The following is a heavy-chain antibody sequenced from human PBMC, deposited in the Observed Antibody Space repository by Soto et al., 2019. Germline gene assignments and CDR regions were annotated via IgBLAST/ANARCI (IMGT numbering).Heavy chain of an antibody. V-gene: IGHV3-15*01. Sequence: GGSLRLSCATSGFTFSRAWMSWVRQAPGEGLEWVGRIKSKADGETIEYAAPVKGRFPISRDDSKATVFLQMNSLKAEDTAIYYCAADIPPPQGPSYPIDYWGQGTLVTVSS. CDR1: GFTFSRAW. CDR2: IKSKADGETI. D-gene: IGHD1-26*01. J-gene: IGHJ4*02. CDR3: AADIPPPQGPSYPIDY.